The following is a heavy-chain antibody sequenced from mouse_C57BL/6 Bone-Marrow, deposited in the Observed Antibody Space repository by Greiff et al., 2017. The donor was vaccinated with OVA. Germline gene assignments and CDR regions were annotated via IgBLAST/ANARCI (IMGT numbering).Heavy chain of an antibody. D-gene: IGHD2-3*01. V-gene: IGHV1-69*01. J-gene: IGHJ2*01. CDR1: GYTFTSYW. CDR3: ARRDGYYRGYYFDY. CDR2: IDPSDSYT. Sequence: VQLQQPGAELVMPGASVKLSCKASGYTFTSYWMHWVKQRPGQGLEWIGEIDPSDSYTNYNQKFKGKSTLTVDKSSSTAYMQLSSLTSEDSAVYYCARRDGYYRGYYFDYWGQGTTLTVSS.